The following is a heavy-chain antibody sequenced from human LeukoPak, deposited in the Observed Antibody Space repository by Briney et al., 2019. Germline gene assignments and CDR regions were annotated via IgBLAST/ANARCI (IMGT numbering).Heavy chain of an antibody. CDR3: ATYTHWVAGDV. CDR2: MNQDGSEK. V-gene: IGHV3-7*01. J-gene: IGHJ6*02. CDR1: GFTFSDSW. D-gene: IGHD3-16*01. Sequence: GGSLRLSCAASGFTFSDSWMSWVRQAPGKGLEWVANMNQDGSEKDYVDSVKGRFTISRDNARNSLYLQMGSLRAKDTAVYYCATYTHWVAGDVWGQGTTVTVSS.